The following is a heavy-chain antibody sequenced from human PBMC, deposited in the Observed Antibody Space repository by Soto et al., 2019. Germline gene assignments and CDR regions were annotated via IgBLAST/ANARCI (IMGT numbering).Heavy chain of an antibody. J-gene: IGHJ4*02. D-gene: IGHD2-15*01. CDR2: FYDSGNT. Sequence: QVHLQESGPGLVKPSETLSLTCSVSGDSIRSYFLTWIRQPPGKGLEWIGYFYDSGNTNYNPYLKSRVAISVDTSKNQVSLRLTSVTAADTAMYYCARGLRDLFYWGQGTLVTVAS. V-gene: IGHV4-59*01. CDR3: ARGLRDLFY. CDR1: GDSIRSYF.